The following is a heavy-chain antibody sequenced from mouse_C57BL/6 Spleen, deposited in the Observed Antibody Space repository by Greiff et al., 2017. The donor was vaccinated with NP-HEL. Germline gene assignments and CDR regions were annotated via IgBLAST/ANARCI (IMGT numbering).Heavy chain of an antibody. CDR2: IYPGDGDT. CDR3: ARVGGITTVAFDY. J-gene: IGHJ2*01. CDR1: GYAFSSYW. V-gene: IGHV1-80*01. Sequence: VQLQQSGAELVKPGASVKISCKASGYAFSSYWMNWVKQRPGKGLEWIGQIYPGDGDTNYNGKFKGKATLTADKSSSTAYMQLSSLTSEDSAVYFCARVGGITTVAFDYWGQGTTLTVSS. D-gene: IGHD1-1*01.